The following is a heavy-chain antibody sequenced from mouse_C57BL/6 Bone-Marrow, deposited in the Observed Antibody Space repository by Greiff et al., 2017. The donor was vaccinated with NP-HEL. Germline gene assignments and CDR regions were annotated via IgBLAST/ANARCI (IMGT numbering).Heavy chain of an antibody. CDR1: GYTFTDYY. Sequence: QVQLQQSGAELVRPGASVKLSCKASGYTFTDYYINWVKQRPGQGLEWIARIYPGSGNTYYNEKFKGKATLTADKSSSTAYMQLSSLTSEDSAVYFCARYGNYKDYYAMDYWGQGTSVTVSS. V-gene: IGHV1-76*01. D-gene: IGHD2-1*01. CDR3: ARYGNYKDYYAMDY. CDR2: IYPGSGNT. J-gene: IGHJ4*01.